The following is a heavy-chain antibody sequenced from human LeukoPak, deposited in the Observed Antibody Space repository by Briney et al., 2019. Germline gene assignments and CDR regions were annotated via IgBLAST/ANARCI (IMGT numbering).Heavy chain of an antibody. Sequence: GGSLRLSCAASGFDFSIYTLNWVRQAPGKGLEWVSSIDFSSTYIFYADSLKGRFTISRDNAENSLYLQMNSLRAEDTAVYYCARGFTGYGNNWFDPWGQGTLVTVSS. CDR2: IDFSSTYI. J-gene: IGHJ5*02. D-gene: IGHD5-18*01. V-gene: IGHV3-21*01. CDR1: GFDFSIYT. CDR3: ARGFTGYGNNWFDP.